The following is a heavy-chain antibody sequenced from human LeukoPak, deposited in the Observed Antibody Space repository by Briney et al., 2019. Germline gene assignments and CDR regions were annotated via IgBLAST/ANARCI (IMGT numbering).Heavy chain of an antibody. Sequence: GGSLRLSCAASGFTFSDYAVPWVRQAPGKGLERVAVISYDGSNKYYADSVKGRFTISRDNSKNTLYLQMNSLRAEDTAVYYCASPSYGSGNTYYYYGMDVWGQGTTVTVSS. CDR3: ASPSYGSGNTYYYYGMDV. V-gene: IGHV3-30*07. J-gene: IGHJ6*02. CDR1: GFTFSDYA. CDR2: ISYDGSNK. D-gene: IGHD3-10*01.